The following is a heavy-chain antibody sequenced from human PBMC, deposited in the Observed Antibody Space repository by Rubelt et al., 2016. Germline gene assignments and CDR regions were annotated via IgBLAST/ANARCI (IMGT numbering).Heavy chain of an antibody. V-gene: IGHV3-48*01. CDR1: GFTFSSYS. J-gene: IGHJ4*02. D-gene: IGHD1-26*01. CDR3: AKDSGTYLSGPDF. Sequence: GGGLVQPGGSLRLSCAASGFTFSSYSMNWVRQAPGKGLEWVSYISSSSSTIYYADSVKGRFTISRDNSKTTLYLQMNSLRAEDTAVYYCAKDSGTYLSGPDFWGQGTLVTVSS. CDR2: ISSSSSTI.